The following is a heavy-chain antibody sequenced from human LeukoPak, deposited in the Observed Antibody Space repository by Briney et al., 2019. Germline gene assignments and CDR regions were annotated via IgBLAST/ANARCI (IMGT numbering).Heavy chain of an antibody. CDR3: ARSRYCSSTSCYNENWFDP. CDR1: GGSISRYY. D-gene: IGHD2-2*02. Sequence: SETLSLTCTVSGGSISRYYWSWIRQPPGKGLEWIGYIYYSGSTNYNPSLKSRVTISVDTSKNQFSLKLSSVTAADTAVYYCARSRYCSSTSCYNENWFDPWGQGTLVTVSS. CDR2: IYYSGST. V-gene: IGHV4-59*01. J-gene: IGHJ5*02.